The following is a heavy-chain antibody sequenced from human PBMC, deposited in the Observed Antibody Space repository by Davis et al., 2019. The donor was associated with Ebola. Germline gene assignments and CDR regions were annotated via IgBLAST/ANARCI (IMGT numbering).Heavy chain of an antibody. CDR2: INHSGST. V-gene: IGHV4-34*01. D-gene: IGHD5-12*01. CDR1: GGSFSGYY. CDR3: ARAVGYGIDY. Sequence: MPGGSLRLSCTVSGGSFSGYYWSWIRQPPGKGLEWIGEINHSGSTNYNPSLKSRVTISVDTSKNQFSLKLSSVTAADTAVYYCARAVGYGIDYWGQGTLVTVSS. J-gene: IGHJ4*02.